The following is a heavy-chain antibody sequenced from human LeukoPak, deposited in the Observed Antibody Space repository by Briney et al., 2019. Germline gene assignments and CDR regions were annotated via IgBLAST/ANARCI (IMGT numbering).Heavy chain of an antibody. CDR1: GGSFSGYY. V-gene: IGHV4-34*01. Sequence: SETLSLTCAVYGGSFSGYYWSWIRQPPGKGLEWIGEINHSGSTNYNPSLKSRVTISVDTSKNQFSLKLSSVTAADTAVYYCARGPSMGSSSWSNYYYYYYMDVWGKGTTVTISS. CDR2: INHSGST. D-gene: IGHD6-13*01. CDR3: ARGPSMGSSSWSNYYYYYYMDV. J-gene: IGHJ6*03.